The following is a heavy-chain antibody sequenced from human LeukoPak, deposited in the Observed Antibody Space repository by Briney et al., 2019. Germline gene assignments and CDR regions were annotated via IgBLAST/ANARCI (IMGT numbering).Heavy chain of an antibody. CDR2: IYYSGST. CDR3: ARGEGYCSSTSCYDWFDP. V-gene: IGHV4-30-4*07. Sequence: SQTLSLTCAVSGGSISSSGYSWSWIRQPPGKGLEWIGYIYYSGSTYYNPSLKSRVTISVDTSKNQFSLKLSSVTAADTAVYYCARGEGYCSSTSCYDWFDPWGQGTLVTVSS. CDR1: GGSISSSGYS. J-gene: IGHJ5*02. D-gene: IGHD2-2*01.